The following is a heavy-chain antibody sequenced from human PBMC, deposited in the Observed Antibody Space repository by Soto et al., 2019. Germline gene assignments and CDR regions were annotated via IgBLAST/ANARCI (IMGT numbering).Heavy chain of an antibody. J-gene: IGHJ5*02. CDR2: VDNDGTSA. D-gene: IGHD6-19*01. CDR1: GFTFTNYW. Sequence: PGGSLRLSCAASGFTFTNYWMHWVRQGPGKGLVWVARVDNDGTSATYADSVKGRFTISRDNSKNTLYLQMNSLRAEDTDVYYCAKEPGAVAGPNGFDPWGQGTLVTVSS. V-gene: IGHV3-74*01. CDR3: AKEPGAVAGPNGFDP.